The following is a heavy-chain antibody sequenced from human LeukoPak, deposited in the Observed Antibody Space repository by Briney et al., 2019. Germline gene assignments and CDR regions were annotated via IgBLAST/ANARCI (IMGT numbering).Heavy chain of an antibody. V-gene: IGHV4-59*01. J-gene: IGHJ4*02. CDR1: GGSISSYY. Sequence: PSETLSLTCTVSGGSISSYYWSWIQQPPGKVLELIGYIYYSGSTNYKPSLKSRVTISVDTSKNQFSLKLSSVPAADTAVYYCASTNTYYDYVWGSYRFSFDYWGQGTLVTVSS. CDR3: ASTNTYYDYVWGSYRFSFDY. D-gene: IGHD3-16*02. CDR2: IYYSGST.